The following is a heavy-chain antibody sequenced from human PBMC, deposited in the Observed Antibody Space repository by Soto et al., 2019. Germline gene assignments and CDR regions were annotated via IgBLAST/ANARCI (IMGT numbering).Heavy chain of an antibody. CDR3: AKDRDYPRDQFHY. V-gene: IGHV3-23*01. D-gene: IGHD2-2*01. Sequence: EVQLLESGGGLVQPGGSLRLSCTASGFTFTYYAFSWVRQAPGKELEWVSAISANGQGIYYADSVRGRFTISRDNSKNTVFLHMDSLRAEDTAVYYCAKDRDYPRDQFHYWGQGTLVTVSS. CDR2: ISANGQGI. J-gene: IGHJ4*02. CDR1: GFTFTYYA.